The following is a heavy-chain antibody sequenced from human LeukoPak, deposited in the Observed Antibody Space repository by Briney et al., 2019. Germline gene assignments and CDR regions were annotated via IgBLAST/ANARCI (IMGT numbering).Heavy chain of an antibody. J-gene: IGHJ4*02. CDR3: ARDFMYSITCAGC. Sequence: GGSLRLSCAASGFIFNSYGMHWVRQAPDKGLEWVAFIRYDGSNKYYADSVKGRFTISRDNSKNTLYLQMNSLRVEDTAVYYCARDFMYSITCAGCWGQGTLVTVSS. D-gene: IGHD6-13*01. CDR2: IRYDGSNK. CDR1: GFIFNSYG. V-gene: IGHV3-30*02.